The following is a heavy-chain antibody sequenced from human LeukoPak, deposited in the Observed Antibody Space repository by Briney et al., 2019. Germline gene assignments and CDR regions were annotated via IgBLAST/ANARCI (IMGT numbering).Heavy chain of an antibody. CDR1: GFTVSSNY. CDR3: ARHGSITMVRGRLRYFYMDV. D-gene: IGHD3-10*01. J-gene: IGHJ6*03. Sequence: GGSLRLSCAASGFTVSSNYMSWVRQAPGKGLEWVSVIYSGDNTFYADSVKGRFTISRDNSKNTLYLQMNSLRAEDTAVYYCARHGSITMVRGRLRYFYMDVWGKGTTVTISS. CDR2: IYSGDNT. V-gene: IGHV3-53*01.